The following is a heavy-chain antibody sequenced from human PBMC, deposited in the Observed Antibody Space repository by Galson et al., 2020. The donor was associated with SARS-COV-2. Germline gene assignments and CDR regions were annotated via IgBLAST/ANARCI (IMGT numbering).Heavy chain of an antibody. Sequence: ASETLSLTCTVSGDSISTFYWSWIRQPPGRGLEWIGYTYNTGNTNYNRVITNYNPSLKSRGTISVDTSKNQFSLKLSSVTAADTAVYFCVRAPSGGPGIRTVDIWGPGTMVTVSS. D-gene: IGHD2-15*01. CDR2: TYNTGNT. J-gene: IGHJ3*02. V-gene: IGHV4-59*01. CDR1: GDSISTFY. CDR3: VRAPSGGPGIRTVDI.